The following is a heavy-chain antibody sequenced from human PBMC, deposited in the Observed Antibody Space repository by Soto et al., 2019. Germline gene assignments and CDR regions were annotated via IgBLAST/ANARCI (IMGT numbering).Heavy chain of an antibody. CDR1: GFTFSSYA. V-gene: IGHV3-23*01. Sequence: EVQLLESGGGLVQPGGSLRLSCAAFGFTFSSYAMSWVRQAPGKGLEWVSAISGSGGSTYYADSVKGRFTISRDNSKNTLYLQMNSLRAEDTAVYYCAKESRVFYDFWSGSGWSQGTLVTVSS. CDR3: AKESRVFYDFWSGSG. D-gene: IGHD3-3*01. J-gene: IGHJ4*02. CDR2: ISGSGGST.